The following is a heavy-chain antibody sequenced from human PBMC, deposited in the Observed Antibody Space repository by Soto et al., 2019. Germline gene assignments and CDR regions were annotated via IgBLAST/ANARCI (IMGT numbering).Heavy chain of an antibody. CDR2: INTNTGNP. CDR1: GYTFTSYA. Sequence: QVQLVQSGSELKKPGASVKVSCKASGYTFTSYAMNWVRQAPGQGLEWMGWINTNTGNPTYAQGFTGRFVFSLDTSVSTAYLQICSLKAEDTAVYYCAREDVDPTPSGYYYYYGMDVWGQGTTVTVSS. J-gene: IGHJ6*02. D-gene: IGHD3-10*01. CDR3: AREDVDPTPSGYYYYYGMDV. V-gene: IGHV7-4-1*01.